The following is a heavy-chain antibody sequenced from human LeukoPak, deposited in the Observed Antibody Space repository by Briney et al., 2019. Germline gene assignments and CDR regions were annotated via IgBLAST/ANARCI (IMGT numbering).Heavy chain of an antibody. Sequence: ASVKVSCKASGYTFTSYDINWVRQATGQGLEWMGWMNPNSGNTGYAQKFQGRVTMTRNTSISTAYMELSSLRSEDTAVYYCARGGDYYGSGSYVYAFDIWGQGTMVTVSS. D-gene: IGHD3-10*01. CDR1: GYTFTSYD. V-gene: IGHV1-8*01. CDR2: MNPNSGNT. CDR3: ARGGDYYGSGSYVYAFDI. J-gene: IGHJ3*02.